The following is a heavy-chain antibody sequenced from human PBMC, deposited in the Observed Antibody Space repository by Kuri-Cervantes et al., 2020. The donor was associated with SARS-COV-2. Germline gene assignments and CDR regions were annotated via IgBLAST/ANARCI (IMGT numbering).Heavy chain of an antibody. CDR2: INHSGST. V-gene: IGHV4-34*01. J-gene: IGHJ5*01. CDR3: ARAVNRFDY. Sequence: SETLSLTCAVYGGSFSGYYWSWIRQPPGKGLEWIGEINHSGSTNYNPSLKSRVTISVDTSKNQFSLKLSSVTAADTAVYYCARAVNRFDYWGQGTLVTVSS. CDR1: GGSFSGYY.